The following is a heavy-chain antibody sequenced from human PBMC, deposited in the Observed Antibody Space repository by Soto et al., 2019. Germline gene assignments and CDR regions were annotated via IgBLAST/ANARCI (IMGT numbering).Heavy chain of an antibody. CDR3: ARHQNYEEIDY. CDR2: IDPADSYT. J-gene: IGHJ4*02. V-gene: IGHV5-10-1*01. CDR1: GYSFTSYW. D-gene: IGHD1-7*01. Sequence: PGESLKISCKGSGYSFTSYWIGWVRQMPGKGLEWMGRIDPADSYTDYSPSFQGHATMSVDKSISTAYLQWSSLKAADTATYFCARHQNYEEIDYWGQGTLVTVSS.